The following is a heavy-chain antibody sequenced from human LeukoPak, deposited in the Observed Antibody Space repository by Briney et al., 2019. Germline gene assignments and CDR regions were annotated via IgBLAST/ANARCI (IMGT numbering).Heavy chain of an antibody. Sequence: SETLSLTCTVSGGSISSYYWSWIRQPPGKGLEWIGYIYYSGSTNYNPSLKSRVTISVDTSKNQFSLKLSSVTAADTAVYYCASHHCSGGSCYNPYDAFDIWGQGTMVTVSS. V-gene: IGHV4-59*01. CDR3: ASHHCSGGSCYNPYDAFDI. D-gene: IGHD2-15*01. CDR2: IYYSGST. CDR1: GGSISSYY. J-gene: IGHJ3*02.